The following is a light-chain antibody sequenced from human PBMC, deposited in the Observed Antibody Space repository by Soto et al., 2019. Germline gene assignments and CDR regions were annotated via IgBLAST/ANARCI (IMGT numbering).Light chain of an antibody. CDR1: QGVSGNF. V-gene: IGKV3-20*01. J-gene: IGKJ2*01. CDR2: AAS. Sequence: EIVLTQSPDTLSLSPGERATLSCRASQGVSGNFLAWYQHRPGQAPRLLIYAASSRPTGIPDRFSSSGSGTDFTLTISRLEPEDFAVYYCQQYDSSPPNTFGQGTRLEIK. CDR3: QQYDSSPPNT.